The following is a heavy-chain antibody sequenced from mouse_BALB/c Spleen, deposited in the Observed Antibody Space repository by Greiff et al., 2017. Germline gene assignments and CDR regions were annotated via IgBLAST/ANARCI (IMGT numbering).Heavy chain of an antibody. D-gene: IGHD1-1*01. CDR3: ARSEVTTVVAKNAVDC. Sequence: VQLLQSAAELARPGASVKMSCTASGFTFTSYTMYWVKQSPGQGLEWIAYINPSSGYTEYNQKFKDKTTLTADKSSSKAYMQLSSLTSEDSAVYYCARSEVTTVVAKNAVDCWGQGASGTVSS. CDR1: GFTFTSYT. V-gene: IGHV1-4*02. CDR2: INPSSGYT. J-gene: IGHJ4*01.